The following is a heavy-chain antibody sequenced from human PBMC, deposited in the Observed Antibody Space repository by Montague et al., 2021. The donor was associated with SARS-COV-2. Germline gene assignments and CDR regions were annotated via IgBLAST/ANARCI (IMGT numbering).Heavy chain of an antibody. CDR1: GFTFDVYG. J-gene: IGHJ4*02. D-gene: IGHD3-10*01. Sequence: SLRLSCAASGFTFDVYGMSWVRQAPGKGLEWVSGITWNGINTGYVDAVKGRFTISRDNAKKSLYLEMKSLRVEDTALYYCTKGFPGGTFDCWGQGSLVTVSS. CDR3: TKGFPGGTFDC. CDR2: ITWNGINT. V-gene: IGHV3-20*04.